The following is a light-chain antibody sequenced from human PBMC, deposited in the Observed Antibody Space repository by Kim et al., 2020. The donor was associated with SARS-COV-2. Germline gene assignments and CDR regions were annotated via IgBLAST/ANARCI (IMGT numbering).Light chain of an antibody. CDR3: QQRSNWPPEST. J-gene: IGKJ2*01. CDR2: DAS. V-gene: IGKV3-11*01. CDR1: RGVSGH. Sequence: SPGERITLYCKASRGVSGHVAWYQHKPGQTPRLLNYDASNRATGVAARFSGSGCGTDYTLTISSLEPEDFAVYYCQQRSNWPPESTYGQGTKLEI.